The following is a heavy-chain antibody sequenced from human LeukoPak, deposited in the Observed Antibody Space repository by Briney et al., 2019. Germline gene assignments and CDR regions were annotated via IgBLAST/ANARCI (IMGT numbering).Heavy chain of an antibody. V-gene: IGHV3-74*01. CDR3: ARSNQADDY. D-gene: IGHD4-11*01. Sequence: GGSLRLSCAASGFTFSSYWMHWVRQVPGKGLVWVSRINTGGSSTTYADSVKGRFTISRDNAKNTLYLQMNSLRAEDTAVYYCARSNQADDYWGEGTLVTVSS. CDR2: INTGGSST. J-gene: IGHJ4*02. CDR1: GFTFSSYW.